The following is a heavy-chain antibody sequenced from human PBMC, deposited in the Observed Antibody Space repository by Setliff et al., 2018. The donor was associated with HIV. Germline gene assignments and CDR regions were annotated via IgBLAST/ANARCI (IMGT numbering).Heavy chain of an antibody. V-gene: IGHV4-39*01. CDR1: GGSIKSSSDY. CDR2: IYYSGST. CDR3: ARHSGLGGYYSPFDY. J-gene: IGHJ4*02. Sequence: KPSETLSLTCTVSGGSIKSSSDYWGWIRQPPGKGLEWIGTIYYSGSTYYNPSLKSRVTTSVDTSKNQFSLKLSSVTAADTTVYYCARHSGLGGYYSPFDYWGPGTLVTVSS. D-gene: IGHD3-22*01.